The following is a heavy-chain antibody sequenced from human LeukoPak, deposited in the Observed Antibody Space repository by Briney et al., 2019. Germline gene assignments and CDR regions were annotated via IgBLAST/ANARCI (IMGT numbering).Heavy chain of an antibody. V-gene: IGHV1-69*05. CDR2: IIPIFGTA. J-gene: IGHJ5*02. Sequence: SVKVSCKPSRGTFSSYAISWVRQAPGQGLEWMGGIIPIFGTANYAPKFQGRVTITTDESTSTAYMELSSLRSEDTAVYYCARVTTAMGYNWFDPWGQGTLVTVSS. CDR1: RGTFSSYA. D-gene: IGHD5-18*01. CDR3: ARVTTAMGYNWFDP.